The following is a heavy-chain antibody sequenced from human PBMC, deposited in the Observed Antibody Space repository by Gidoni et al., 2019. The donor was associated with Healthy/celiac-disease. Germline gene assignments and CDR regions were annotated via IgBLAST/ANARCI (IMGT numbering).Heavy chain of an antibody. J-gene: IGHJ5*02. CDR3: SKTPHSYIVLMGCFDL. CDR1: GFTFSSYA. D-gene: IGHD2-8*01. CDR2: MSGRGGST. Sequence: EVQLLESGGGLVQPGGSLRLSCAAAGFTFSSYAMSWVRQAPGTGLGWISVMSGRGGSTYYADSVKGRFTISRDNPKNTRYLQMNSMRAEDTAVYYCSKTPHSYIVLMGCFDLWGQGTLVTVSS. V-gene: IGHV3-23*01.